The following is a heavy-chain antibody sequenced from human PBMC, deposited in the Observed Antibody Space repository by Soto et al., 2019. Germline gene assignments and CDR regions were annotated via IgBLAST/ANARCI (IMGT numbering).Heavy chain of an antibody. CDR3: ARDTYDFWSGYDLNWFDP. CDR2: ISAYNGNT. D-gene: IGHD3-3*01. CDR1: GYTFTSYG. J-gene: IGHJ5*02. Sequence: ASXKVSCKASGYTFTSYGISWVRQAPGQGLEWMGWISAYNGNTNYAQKLQGRVTMTTDTSTSTAYMELRSLRSDDTAVYYCARDTYDFWSGYDLNWFDPWGQGTLVTVSS. V-gene: IGHV1-18*01.